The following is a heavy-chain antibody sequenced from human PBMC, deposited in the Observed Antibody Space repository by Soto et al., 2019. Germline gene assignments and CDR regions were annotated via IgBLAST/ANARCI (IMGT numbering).Heavy chain of an antibody. CDR1: GGTFSSYA. V-gene: IGHV1-69*06. D-gene: IGHD3-3*01. Sequence: QVQLVQSGAEVKKPGSSVKVSCKASGGTFSSYAISWVRQAPGQGLEWMGGIIPIFGTANYAQKFQGRVTITADKSTSTAYMELRSLRSEDTAVYYCARDGIYYDFWSGSRGFDYWGQGTLVTVSS. CDR2: IIPIFGTA. J-gene: IGHJ4*02. CDR3: ARDGIYYDFWSGSRGFDY.